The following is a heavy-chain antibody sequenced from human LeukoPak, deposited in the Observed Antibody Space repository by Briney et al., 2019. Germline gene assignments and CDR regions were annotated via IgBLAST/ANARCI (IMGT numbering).Heavy chain of an antibody. CDR2: INPRDSDT. V-gene: IGHV5-51*01. J-gene: IGHJ3*02. Sequence: GESLKISCKVSGYSFTSYCIGWVRQMPGKGLEWMGIINPRDSDTFYSPSFEGQVTISADTSISTVYLEWSSLEASATAMYYCARVQHGYGYDAFDIWGQGTVVTVSS. CDR3: ARVQHGYGYDAFDI. CDR1: GYSFTSYC. D-gene: IGHD5-12*01.